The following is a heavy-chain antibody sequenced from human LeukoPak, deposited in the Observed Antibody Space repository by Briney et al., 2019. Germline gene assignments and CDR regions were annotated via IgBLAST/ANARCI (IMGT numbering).Heavy chain of an antibody. CDR1: GYTFTGYY. Sequence: ASVKVSCKASGYTFTGYYMHWVRQAPGQGLEWMGWINPNSGGTNYAQKFQGRVTMTRDTSISTAYMELSRLRSDDTAVYYCARSDLLWFGELLLRGSNFDYWGQGTLVTVSS. CDR2: INPNSGGT. J-gene: IGHJ4*02. CDR3: ARSDLLWFGELLLRGSNFDY. D-gene: IGHD3-10*01. V-gene: IGHV1-2*02.